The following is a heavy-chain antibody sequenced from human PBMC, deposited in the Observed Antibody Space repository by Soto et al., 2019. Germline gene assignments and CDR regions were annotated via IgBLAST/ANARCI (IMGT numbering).Heavy chain of an antibody. D-gene: IGHD5-18*01. J-gene: IGHJ6*02. CDR3: ARRGYSYGYDNYYGMDV. CDR1: GYSFTNYW. Sequence: GESLKISCKGSGYSFTNYWISWVRQMPGKGLEWMGIIYPGDSDTRYSPSFQGQVTISADKSISTAYLQWSSLKASDTAMYYCARRGYSYGYDNYYGMDVWGQGTTLTVSS. CDR2: IYPGDSDT. V-gene: IGHV5-51*01.